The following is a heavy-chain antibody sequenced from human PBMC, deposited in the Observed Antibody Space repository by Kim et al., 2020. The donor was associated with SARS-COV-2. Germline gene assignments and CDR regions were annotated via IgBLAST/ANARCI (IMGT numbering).Heavy chain of an antibody. Sequence: GGSLRLSCAASGFSISDYYMSWIRQAPGKVLEWLSYISNRGSFTNYADSVKGRFTISRDNAKNSLYLQMNSLRAEDTAVYYCARDTTSGSYSYYGMDVWG. CDR3: ARDTTSGSYSYYGMDV. V-gene: IGHV3-11*05. D-gene: IGHD3-16*02. CDR2: ISNRGSFT. J-gene: IGHJ6*01. CDR1: GFSISDYY.